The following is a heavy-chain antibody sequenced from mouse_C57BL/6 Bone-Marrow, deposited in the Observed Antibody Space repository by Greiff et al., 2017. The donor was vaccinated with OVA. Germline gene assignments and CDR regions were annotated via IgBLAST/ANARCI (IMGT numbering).Heavy chain of an antibody. Sequence: QVQLQQSDAELVKPGASVKISCKVSGYTFTDHTIHWMKQRPEQGLEWIGYIYPRDGSTKYNEKFKGKATLTADKSSSTAYMQLNSLTSEDSAVYFCARGASIYYDYEDYFDYWGQGTTLTVSS. CDR1: GYTFTDHT. D-gene: IGHD2-4*01. J-gene: IGHJ2*01. CDR2: IYPRDGST. CDR3: ARGASIYYDYEDYFDY. V-gene: IGHV1-78*01.